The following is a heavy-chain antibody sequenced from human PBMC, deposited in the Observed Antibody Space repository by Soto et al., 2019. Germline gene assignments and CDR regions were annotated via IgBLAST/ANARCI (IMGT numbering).Heavy chain of an antibody. V-gene: IGHV2-5*02. D-gene: IGHD6-6*01. CDR2: IYWDDDK. Sequence: QITLKESGPTLVKSTQTLTLTCTFSGFSLSTRGVGVGWIRQPPGKALEWLALIYWDDDKRYSPSLKTMLTITKDTSRNQVVLTMTSMDPVDTATYYCAAARPTLFDYWGQGTLVTVSS. CDR3: AAARPTLFDY. CDR1: GFSLSTRGVG. J-gene: IGHJ4*02.